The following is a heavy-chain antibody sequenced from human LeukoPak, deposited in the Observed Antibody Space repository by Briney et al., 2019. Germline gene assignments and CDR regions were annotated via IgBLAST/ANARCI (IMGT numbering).Heavy chain of an antibody. CDR2: FDPEDGET. D-gene: IGHD4-17*01. CDR1: GYTLTELS. J-gene: IGHJ3*02. CDR3: ATDAWTTVKGDDAFDI. Sequence: GASVKVSCEVSGYTLTELSMHWVRQAPGKGLEWMGGFDPEDGETIYAQKFQGRVTMTEDTSTDTAYMELSSLRSEDTAVYYCATDAWTTVKGDDAFDIWGQGTMVTVSS. V-gene: IGHV1-24*01.